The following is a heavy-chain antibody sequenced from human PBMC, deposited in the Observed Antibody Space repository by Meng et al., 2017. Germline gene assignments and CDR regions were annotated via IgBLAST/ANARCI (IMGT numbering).Heavy chain of an antibody. CDR2: IHWSDEK. CDR1: GFSLTSSGVG. J-gene: IGHJ4*02. D-gene: IGHD3-10*01. CDR3: AHSYGSNFDY. Sequence: TLKQSGPTLVKPTQTLTLTCTFSGFSLTSSGVGVGWIRQPPGKALEWLALIHWSDEKRYSPSLNSRLAITKDNSKNQVVLTMTNMDPVDTATYYCAHSYGSNFDYWGQGTLVTVSS. V-gene: IGHV2-5*01.